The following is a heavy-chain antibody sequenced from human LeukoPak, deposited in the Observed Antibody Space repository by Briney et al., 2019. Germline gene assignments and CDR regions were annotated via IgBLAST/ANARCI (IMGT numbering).Heavy chain of an antibody. D-gene: IGHD1-7*01. V-gene: IGHV4-38-2*02. CDR1: GDSISSHNY. CDR2: IYRSGST. CDR3: AKNLTRRAFDV. J-gene: IGHJ3*01. Sequence: PSETLSLTCTVSGDSISSHNYWAWIRQPPGKGLEWIGTIYRSGSTYYNPSLKSRVTLSVDKSKNQFSLNLISVTDADTAMYYCAKNLTRRAFDVWGQGTMVSVSS.